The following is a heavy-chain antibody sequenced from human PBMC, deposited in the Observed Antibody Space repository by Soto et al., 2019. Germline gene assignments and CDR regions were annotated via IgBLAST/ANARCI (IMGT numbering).Heavy chain of an antibody. CDR1: GYTFSGYY. CDR2: INPNSGGT. Sequence: ASVKVSCKASGYTFSGYYIHWLRQAPGQGLEWMGWINPNSGGTNYAQKFQGRVTVTRDTPTSTAYMELSRLTSDDTAVYYCARSLTEGYCTITGCYTRPLYGMDVWGQGTTVTVSS. V-gene: IGHV1-2*02. D-gene: IGHD2-2*02. J-gene: IGHJ6*02. CDR3: ARSLTEGYCTITGCYTRPLYGMDV.